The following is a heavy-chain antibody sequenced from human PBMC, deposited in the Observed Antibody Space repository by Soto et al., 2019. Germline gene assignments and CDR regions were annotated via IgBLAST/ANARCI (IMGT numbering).Heavy chain of an antibody. Sequence: QVQLQESGPGRVKPSQTLSVTCTVSGDSISSGGYYWSWVRQHPTKGLEWIAYINRSGVTYFNPSLKSRVSVSIDKSQNQLSLNLASVTDADPAVYYCARRADYGGLFDIWGQGILVTVSS. V-gene: IGHV4-31*03. CDR1: GDSISSGGYY. J-gene: IGHJ4*02. CDR2: INRSGVT. CDR3: ARRADYGGLFDI. D-gene: IGHD4-17*01.